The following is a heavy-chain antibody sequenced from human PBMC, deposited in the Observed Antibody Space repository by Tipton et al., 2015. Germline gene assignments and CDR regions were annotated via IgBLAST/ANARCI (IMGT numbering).Heavy chain of an antibody. Sequence: QSGPEVKKPGSSVKVSCKASGGTFSYYLITWVRQAPGQGLEWMGGIIPMFGTTNYAQKFQGRVTITADKSTSIAYMELSNLRFEDTAVYYCARSGLVPATVMARGDFHYWGQGTLVTVSS. CDR1: GGTFSYYL. D-gene: IGHD3-10*01. CDR3: ARSGLVPATVMARGDFHY. CDR2: IIPMFGTT. V-gene: IGHV1-69*06. J-gene: IGHJ4*02.